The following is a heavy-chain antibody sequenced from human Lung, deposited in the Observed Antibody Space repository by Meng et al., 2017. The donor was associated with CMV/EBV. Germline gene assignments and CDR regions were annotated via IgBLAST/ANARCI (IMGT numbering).Heavy chain of an antibody. Sequence: ASVKVSCKTSGYTFTRHYIHWVRQAPGQGLEWMGMINPNGGNINYAQKFQGRVTMTRDTSTSTVYMELRSLRSEDTALYYCARCYDFWSGYYSQDHYYYYGMDVWGQGTTVTVSS. CDR2: INPNGGNI. CDR3: ARCYDFWSGYYSQDHYYYYGMDV. V-gene: IGHV1-46*01. CDR1: GYTFTRHY. D-gene: IGHD3-3*01. J-gene: IGHJ6*02.